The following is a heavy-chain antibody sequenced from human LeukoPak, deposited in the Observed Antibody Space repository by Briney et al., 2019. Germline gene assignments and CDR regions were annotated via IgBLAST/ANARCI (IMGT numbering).Heavy chain of an antibody. Sequence: GGSLRLSCAASGFTFSSYAMSCVRQAPGRGLGWVSAISGSVGSTYYADSVTGRFTISRDNSKNTPYLQMNRLRAEDTAVYFCAAASYFPNYFDYWGQGTLVTVSS. CDR2: ISGSVGST. CDR3: AAASYFPNYFDY. V-gene: IGHV3-23*01. CDR1: GFTFSSYA. D-gene: IGHD3-10*01. J-gene: IGHJ4*02.